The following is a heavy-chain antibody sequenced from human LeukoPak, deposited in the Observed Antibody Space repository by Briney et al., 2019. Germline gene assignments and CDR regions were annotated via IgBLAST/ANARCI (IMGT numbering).Heavy chain of an antibody. CDR3: VRGVPRIQLWPSAPYYYYMDV. V-gene: IGHV1-18*01. CDR2: ISAYNGNT. Sequence: GASVKVSCKASGYTFTSYGISWVRQAPGQGLEWMGWISAYNGNTNYAQKLQGRVTMTTDTSTSTAYMELRSLRSDDTAVYYCVRGVPRIQLWPSAPYYYYMDVWGKGTTVTVSS. CDR1: GYTFTSYG. J-gene: IGHJ6*03. D-gene: IGHD5-18*01.